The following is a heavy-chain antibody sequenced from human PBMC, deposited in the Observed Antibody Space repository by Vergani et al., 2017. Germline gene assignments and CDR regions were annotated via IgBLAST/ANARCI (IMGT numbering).Heavy chain of an antibody. CDR3: AKGGDYYYYYMDD. CDR1: GFTFDDYA. V-gene: IGHV3-9*01. CDR2: ISWNSGSI. Sequence: EVQLVESGGGLVQPGRSLRLSCAASGFTFDDYAMHWVRQPPGKGLEWVSGISWNSGSIGYADSVKGRFTISRDNAKNSLYLQMNSLRAEDTAFYYCAKGGDYYYYYMDDWGKGTTVTVSS. J-gene: IGHJ6*03.